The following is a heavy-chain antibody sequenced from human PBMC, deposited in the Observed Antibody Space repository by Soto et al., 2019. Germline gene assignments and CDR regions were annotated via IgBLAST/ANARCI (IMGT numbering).Heavy chain of an antibody. J-gene: IGHJ6*02. CDR2: ISYDGSNK. D-gene: IGHD2-2*03. CDR1: GFSFSRNG. CDR3: ARDGYCVSPTCSFLPDV. Sequence: GGSLRLSCAASGFSFSRNGMHWVRQAPGKGLEWVAVISYDGSNKYYVDSVKGRFTISRDNAKNSLYLQMNSLRDEDVAVYYCARDGYCVSPTCSFLPDVWGQGTTVTVSS. V-gene: IGHV3-30*03.